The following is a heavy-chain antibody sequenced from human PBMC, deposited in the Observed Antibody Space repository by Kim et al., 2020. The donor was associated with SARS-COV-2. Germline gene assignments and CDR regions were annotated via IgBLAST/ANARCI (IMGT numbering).Heavy chain of an antibody. CDR3: ARVGYYGSGSYLDYYYYYGMDV. CDR2: IIPILGIA. Sequence: SVKVSCKASGGTFSSYTISWVRQAPGQGLEWMGRIIPILGIANYAQKFQGRVTITADKSTSTAYMELSSLRSEDTAVYYCARVGYYGSGSYLDYYYYYGMDVWGQGTTVTVSS. D-gene: IGHD3-10*01. V-gene: IGHV1-69*02. J-gene: IGHJ6*02. CDR1: GGTFSSYT.